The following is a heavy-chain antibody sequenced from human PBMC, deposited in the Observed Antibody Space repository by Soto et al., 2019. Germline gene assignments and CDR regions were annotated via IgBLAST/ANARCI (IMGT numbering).Heavy chain of an antibody. V-gene: IGHV3-7*01. Sequence: GGSLRLSCAASGFTSSSYWMSWVRQAPGKGLEWVANIKQDGSEKYYVDSVKGRFTISRDNAKNSLYLQMNSLRAEDTAVYYCARGSGGDYPGGLFDYWGQGTLVTVSS. J-gene: IGHJ4*02. CDR3: ARGSGGDYPGGLFDY. CDR1: GFTSSSYW. D-gene: IGHD4-17*01. CDR2: IKQDGSEK.